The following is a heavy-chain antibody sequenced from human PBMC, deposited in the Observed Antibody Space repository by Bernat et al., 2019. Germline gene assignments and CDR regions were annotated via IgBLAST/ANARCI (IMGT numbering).Heavy chain of an antibody. Sequence: QVQLQESGPGLVKPSQTLSLTCTVSGGSISSGSYYWSWIRQPAGKGLEWIGRIYTSGSTNYNPSLKSRVTISVDTSKNQFSLKLSSVTAADTAVYDCARVIPLRFLAKFDPWGQGTLVTVSS. D-gene: IGHD3-3*01. CDR2: IYTSGST. CDR1: GGSISSGSYY. CDR3: ARVIPLRFLAKFDP. J-gene: IGHJ5*02. V-gene: IGHV4-61*02.